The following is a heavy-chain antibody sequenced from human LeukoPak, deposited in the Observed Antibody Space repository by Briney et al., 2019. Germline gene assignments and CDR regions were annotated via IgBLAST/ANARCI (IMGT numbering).Heavy chain of an antibody. V-gene: IGHV3-30*18. D-gene: IGHD4-17*01. J-gene: IGHJ6*02. CDR1: TLILGSFG. Sequence: GESMTLSCPLFTLILGSFGEEWARHSTDEVLEWVEVIPKDGSNKYYADSVKGRFTISRDNSKNTLYLQMNSLRAEDTAVYYCAKDLEGGTVTTEPYGMEVWGQGTTVTVSS. CDR2: IPKDGSNK. CDR3: AKDLEGGTVTTEPYGMEV.